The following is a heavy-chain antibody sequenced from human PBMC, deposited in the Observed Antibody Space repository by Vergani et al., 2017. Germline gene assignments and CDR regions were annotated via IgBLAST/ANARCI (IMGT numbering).Heavy chain of an antibody. CDR2: IYTSGST. CDR3: AREGGVVTATPYGMDV. CDR1: GGSISSGSYY. D-gene: IGHD2-21*02. Sequence: QVQLQESGPGLVKPSQTLSLTCTVSGGSISSGSYYWSWIRQPAGKGLEWIGRIYTSGSTNYNPSLKSRVTISVATSKNQFSLKLSSVTAADTAVYYCAREGGVVTATPYGMDVWGQGTTVTVSS. J-gene: IGHJ6*02. V-gene: IGHV4-61*02.